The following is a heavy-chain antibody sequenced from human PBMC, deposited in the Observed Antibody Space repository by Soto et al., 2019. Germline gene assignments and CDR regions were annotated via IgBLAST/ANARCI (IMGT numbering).Heavy chain of an antibody. CDR1: GDSISSSNW. D-gene: IGHD3-10*01. CDR2: ICHMGST. CDR3: ARQGFGVLHGLVDV. V-gene: IGHV4-4*02. Sequence: SETLSLTCNVSGDSISSSNWWSWVRQPPGKGLEWIGEICHMGSTSYNPSLKGRVSISVDTSKNQFSLTLTSVTAADTAVYYCARQGFGVLHGLVDVWGQGTTVTVSS. J-gene: IGHJ6*02.